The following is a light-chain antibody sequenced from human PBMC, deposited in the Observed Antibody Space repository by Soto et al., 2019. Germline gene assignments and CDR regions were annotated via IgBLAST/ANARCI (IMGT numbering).Light chain of an antibody. Sequence: DIVMTQSPDSLAVSLGERATINCKSSQRLVYTSNNKNYLAWYQQKPRQPPNLLMYGAYTRESGVPDRFTGSGSGTDFTLTISSLQAEDVAVYYCQQYYSTPPTFGQGTKLEIK. J-gene: IGKJ2*01. CDR1: QRLVYTSNNKNY. CDR2: GAY. CDR3: QQYYSTPPT. V-gene: IGKV4-1*01.